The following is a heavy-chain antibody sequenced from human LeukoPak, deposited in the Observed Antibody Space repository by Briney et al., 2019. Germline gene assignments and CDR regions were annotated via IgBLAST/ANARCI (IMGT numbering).Heavy chain of an antibody. CDR2: IYPGDSDT. CDR3: ARRGYCSGGSCYKRGVSFDY. D-gene: IGHD2-15*01. J-gene: IGHJ4*02. CDR1: GYSFTSYW. V-gene: IGHV5-51*01. Sequence: GESLKISCTGSGYSFTSYWIGWVRQMPGKGLEWMGIIYPGDSDTRYSPSFQGQVTISADKSISTAYLQWSSLKASDTAMYYCARRGYCSGGSCYKRGVSFDYWGQGTLVTVSS.